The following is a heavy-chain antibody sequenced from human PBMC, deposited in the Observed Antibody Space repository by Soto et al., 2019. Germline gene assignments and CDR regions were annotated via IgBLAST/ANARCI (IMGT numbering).Heavy chain of an antibody. CDR2: IYYSGST. Sequence: SETLSLTCTVSGGSISSYYWSWIRQPPGKGLEWIGYIYYSGSTNYNPSLKSRVTISVDTSKNQFSLKLSSVTAADTAVYYCARHFGPYSNYLFDYWGQGTLVTVSS. CDR1: GGSISSYY. D-gene: IGHD4-4*01. V-gene: IGHV4-59*08. CDR3: ARHFGPYSNYLFDY. J-gene: IGHJ4*02.